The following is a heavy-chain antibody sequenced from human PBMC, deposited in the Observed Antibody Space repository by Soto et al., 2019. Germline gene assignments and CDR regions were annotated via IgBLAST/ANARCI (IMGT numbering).Heavy chain of an antibody. CDR1: GYSFINYC. J-gene: IGHJ4*02. CDR2: IYPGHPDT. D-gene: IGHD1-20*01. CDR3: ARSRITGGTWPFNY. V-gene: IGHV5-51*01. Sequence: GESLKISRKGSGYSFINYCNGWVSQMPVKGLVGMGIIYPGHPDTRYSPSFQGQVTISVDKSINAALLQWRSLKASDSAMYYCARSRITGGTWPFNYLAQGSLVTVSS.